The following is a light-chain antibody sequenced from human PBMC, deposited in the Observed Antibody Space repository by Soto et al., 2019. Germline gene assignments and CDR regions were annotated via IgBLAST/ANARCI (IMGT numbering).Light chain of an antibody. CDR1: QSVSTRY. V-gene: IGKV3-20*01. CDR2: GAS. J-gene: IGKJ2*01. CDR3: HQFGSSPLAFT. Sequence: ESMLTQSPGTLSLSPGERATLSCRASQSVSTRYLAWDQQKPGQAPRLLIYGASIRAAGIPDRFSGSGSGTDFSLTISRLEPEDFAVYYCHQFGSSPLAFTFGQGTELEI.